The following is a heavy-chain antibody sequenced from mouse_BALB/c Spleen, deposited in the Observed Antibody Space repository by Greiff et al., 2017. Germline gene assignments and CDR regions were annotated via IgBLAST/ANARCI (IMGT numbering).Heavy chain of an antibody. CDR3: ARGDEEFAY. J-gene: IGHJ3*01. CDR1: GYSFTGYY. Sequence: DVKLQESGPELVKPGASVKISCKASGYSFTGYYMHWVKQSHVKSLEWIGRINPYNGATSYNQNFKDKASLTVDKSSSTAYMELHSLTSEDSAVYYCARGDEEFAYWGQGTLVTVSA. CDR2: INPYNGAT. V-gene: IGHV1-31*01.